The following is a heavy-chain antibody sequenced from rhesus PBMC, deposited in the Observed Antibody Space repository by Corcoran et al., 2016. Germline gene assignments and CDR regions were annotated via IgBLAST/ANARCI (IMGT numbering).Heavy chain of an antibody. CDR3: ASLYYKIWTGYATFDY. CDR2: IYGRSTST. CDR1: GGSISDSYR. Sequence: QVQLQESGPGVVRPSETLSRTCAVSGGSISDSYRWSWIRQPPVKGLAWIGYIYGRSTSTNYHPSRKRRGNMSKDTSKNQFCLKLSSVTAADTAWYYCASLYYKIWTGYATFDYWGQGVLVTVSS. J-gene: IGHJ4*01. D-gene: IGHD3-3*01. V-gene: IGHV4S10*01.